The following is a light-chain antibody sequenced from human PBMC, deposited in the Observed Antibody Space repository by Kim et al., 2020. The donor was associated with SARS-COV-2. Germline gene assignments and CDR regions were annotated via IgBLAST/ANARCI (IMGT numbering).Light chain of an antibody. CDR2: GDN. CDR3: CSYANGGTWV. CDR1: NNDVGSHDL. V-gene: IGLV2-23*01. J-gene: IGLJ3*02. Sequence: GQPITISCSGTNNDVGSHDLVSWYQHHPGTAPKLVIYGDNQRPSGVSSRFSGSKSGNTASLTISGLQPEDEADYYCCSYANGGTWVFGGGTKVTVL.